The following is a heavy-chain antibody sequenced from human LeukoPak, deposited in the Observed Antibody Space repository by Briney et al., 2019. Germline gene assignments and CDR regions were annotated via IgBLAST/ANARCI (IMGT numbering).Heavy chain of an antibody. Sequence: PGRSLRLSCAASGITLSIHAMHWVRQAPGKGLEWVALISYDGSATYYADSVKGRFTISRDNAKDTLYLEMNSLKVDDTAVYRCARDPGQSTYNDPYCGMDVWGQGTTVTVSS. V-gene: IGHV3-30*04. CDR3: ARDPGQSTYNDPYCGMDV. CDR1: GITLSIHA. J-gene: IGHJ6*02. D-gene: IGHD1-1*01. CDR2: ISYDGSAT.